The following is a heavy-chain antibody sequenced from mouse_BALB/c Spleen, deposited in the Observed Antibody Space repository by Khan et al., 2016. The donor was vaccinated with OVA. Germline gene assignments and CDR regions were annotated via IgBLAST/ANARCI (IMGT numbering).Heavy chain of an antibody. CDR1: GYTFTNYG. V-gene: IGHV9-1*02. CDR3: ARVSSYSYFDV. J-gene: IGHJ1*01. CDR2: INTYTGEP. Sequence: QIQLVQSGPELKKPGETVKISCKASGYTFTNYGMNWVKQAPGKGLKWMGWINTYTGEPTYTDDFKGRFAFSLETSASTAYLQINNLKHEDMATXYCARVSSYSYFDVWGAGTTVTVSS.